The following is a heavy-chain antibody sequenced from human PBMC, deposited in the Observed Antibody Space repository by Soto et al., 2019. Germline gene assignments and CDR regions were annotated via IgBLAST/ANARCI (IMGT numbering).Heavy chain of an antibody. D-gene: IGHD2-15*01. J-gene: IGHJ3*02. Sequence: ASVKVSCKASGGTFSSYAISWGRQAPGQGLEWMGGIIPILGIANYAQKFQGRVTITADKSTSTAYMELSSLRSEDTAVYYCARGYGGNEAFDIWGQGTMVTVSS. V-gene: IGHV1-69*10. CDR3: ARGYGGNEAFDI. CDR2: IIPILGIA. CDR1: GGTFSSYA.